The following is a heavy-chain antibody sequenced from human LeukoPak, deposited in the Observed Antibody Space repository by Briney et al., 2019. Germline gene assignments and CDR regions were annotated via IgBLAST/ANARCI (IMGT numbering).Heavy chain of an antibody. D-gene: IGHD1/OR15-1a*01. CDR3: ARDCAPNKHDAFDI. CDR1: GGTFSSYA. J-gene: IGHJ3*02. V-gene: IGHV1-2*02. Sequence: GASVKVSCKASGGTFSSYAISWVRQAPGQGLEWMGWINPNSGGTNYAQKFQGRVTMTRDTSISTAYMELSRLRSDDTAVYYCARDCAPNKHDAFDIWGQGTMVTVSS. CDR2: INPNSGGT.